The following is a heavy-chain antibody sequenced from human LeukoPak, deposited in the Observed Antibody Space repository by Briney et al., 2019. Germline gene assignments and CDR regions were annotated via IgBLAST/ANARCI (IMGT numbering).Heavy chain of an antibody. CDR3: ARDKGVGFDY. V-gene: IGHV3-7*01. J-gene: IGHJ4*02. D-gene: IGHD1-26*01. CDR2: IKEDGSEK. Sequence: PGGSLRLSCAASGLTFSSYWVSWVRQAPGKGLEWVANIKEDGSEKYYVDSVKGRFTISRDNAKNSLYLQMNSLRAEDTAVYYCARDKGVGFDYWGQGTLVTVSS. CDR1: GLTFSSYW.